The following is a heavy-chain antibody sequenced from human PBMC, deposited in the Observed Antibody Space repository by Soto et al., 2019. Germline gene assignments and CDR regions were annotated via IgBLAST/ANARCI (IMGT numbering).Heavy chain of an antibody. Sequence: QVQLVQSGAEVKKPGSSVKVSCKASGGTFSRYTITWVRQAPGQGLDGMGRIIPMVDIANYAQKFQGRVMITADKSTSTVYMELSSLRSEDTAVYYCARVAFGRSWYVDYWGQGTLVTVSS. CDR2: IIPMVDIA. D-gene: IGHD6-13*01. CDR1: GGTFSRYT. J-gene: IGHJ4*02. V-gene: IGHV1-69*02. CDR3: ARVAFGRSWYVDY.